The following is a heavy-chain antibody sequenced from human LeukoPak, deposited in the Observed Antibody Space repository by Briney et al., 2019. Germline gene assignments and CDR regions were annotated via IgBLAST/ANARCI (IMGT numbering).Heavy chain of an antibody. Sequence: GGPLRLSYAASGFTFSSYSMSWLRQPPKKRLEWLSSISGSSRYIYYADSVKCRCTISRDNAKSSLYLQMNCLRAEDTAVYLCASRAGTNNDAFDIWGQGTMVTVSS. V-gene: IGHV3-21*01. CDR2: ISGSSRYI. J-gene: IGHJ3*02. CDR3: ASRAGTNNDAFDI. D-gene: IGHD6-19*01. CDR1: GFTFSSYS.